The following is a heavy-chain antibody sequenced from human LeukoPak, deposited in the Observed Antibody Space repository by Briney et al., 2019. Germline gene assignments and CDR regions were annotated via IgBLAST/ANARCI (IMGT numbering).Heavy chain of an antibody. CDR2: INHSGST. CDR1: GGSFSGYY. D-gene: IGHD6-6*01. Sequence: NPSETLSLTCAVYGGSFSGYYWSWIRQPPGKGLEWIGEINHSGSTNYNPSLKSRVTISVDTSKNQFSLKLSSVTAADTAVYYCARGKSIAARSFDYWGQGTLVTVSS. J-gene: IGHJ4*02. V-gene: IGHV4-34*01. CDR3: ARGKSIAARSFDY.